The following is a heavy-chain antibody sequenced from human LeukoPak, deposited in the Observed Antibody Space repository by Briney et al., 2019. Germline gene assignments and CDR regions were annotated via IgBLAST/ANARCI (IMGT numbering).Heavy chain of an antibody. V-gene: IGHV6-1*01. CDR3: ARVGLSFYYGTGRKIPVFDY. CDR1: GDSVSSNSAA. CDR2: TYYRAKWYN. D-gene: IGHD3-10*01. Sequence: SQTLSLTCAISGDSVSSNSAAWNWIRQSPSSGLEWLGRTYYRAKWYNDYAVSVKSRITINPETSKNQFSLQLNSVTPEDTAVYYCARVGLSFYYGTGRKIPVFDYWGQGTLVTVSS. J-gene: IGHJ4*02.